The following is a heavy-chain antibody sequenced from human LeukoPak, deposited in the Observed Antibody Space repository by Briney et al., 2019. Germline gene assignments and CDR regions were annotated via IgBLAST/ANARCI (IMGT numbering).Heavy chain of an antibody. J-gene: IGHJ6*02. V-gene: IGHV3-21*01. CDR3: ARDGSDYDPAYYGMDV. Sequence: SGGSLRLPCAASGFTFRSYSMNWVRQAPGKGLEWVSSISSSSSYIYYADSVKGRFTISRDNAKNSLYLQMNSLRAEDTAVYYCARDGSDYDPAYYGMDVWGQGTTVTVSS. CDR2: ISSSSSYI. CDR1: GFTFRSYS. D-gene: IGHD3-22*01.